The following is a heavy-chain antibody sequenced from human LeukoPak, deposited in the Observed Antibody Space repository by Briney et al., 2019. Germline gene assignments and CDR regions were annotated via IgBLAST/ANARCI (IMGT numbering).Heavy chain of an antibody. Sequence: SETLSLTCTVSGGSISSYYWSWIRQPPGKGLEWIGYIYYSGSTNYNPSLKSRVTISVDTSKNQFSLKLSSVAAADTAVYYCARLGDYYDSSGYPDYWGQGTLVTVSS. CDR2: IYYSGST. D-gene: IGHD3-22*01. J-gene: IGHJ4*02. CDR3: ARLGDYYDSSGYPDY. CDR1: GGSISSYY. V-gene: IGHV4-59*12.